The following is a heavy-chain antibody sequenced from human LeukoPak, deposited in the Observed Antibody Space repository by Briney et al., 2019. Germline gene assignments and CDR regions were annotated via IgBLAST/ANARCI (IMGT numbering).Heavy chain of an antibody. V-gene: IGHV3-21*01. Sequence: PGGSLRLSCEASGFPFSSYWMTWVRQAPGKGLEWVSSISSTGSYIYYADSVKGRFTISRDNPGNVVYLQMDSLRAEDTAVYYCTRVAQSGPTGWFDPWGQGTLVTVSS. CDR3: TRVAQSGPTGWFDP. CDR1: GFPFSSYW. D-gene: IGHD3-10*01. CDR2: ISSTGSYI. J-gene: IGHJ5*02.